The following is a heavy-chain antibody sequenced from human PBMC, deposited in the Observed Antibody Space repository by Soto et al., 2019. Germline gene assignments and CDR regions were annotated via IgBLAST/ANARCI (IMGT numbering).Heavy chain of an antibody. V-gene: IGHV3-33*01. D-gene: IGHD3-10*01. CDR2: IWYDEIEK. J-gene: IGHJ6*03. Sequence: PGGSLRLSCTASGFTFSSYGMHWVRQAPGEGLECVAVIWYDEIEKYYADSVKGRFTISRDNSKNTLYLQMNSLRAEYTAVYYCARGTGHNYYYMDVWGKGTTVTVSS. CDR1: GFTFSSYG. CDR3: ARGTGHNYYYMDV.